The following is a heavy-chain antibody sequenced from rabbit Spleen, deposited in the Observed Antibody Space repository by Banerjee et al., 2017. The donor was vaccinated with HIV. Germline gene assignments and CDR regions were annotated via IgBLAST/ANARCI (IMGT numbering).Heavy chain of an antibody. V-gene: IGHV1S40*01. Sequence: QSLEESGGDLVKPGASLTLTCTASGIDFSSYYYMCWVRQAPGKGLEWIACIWTSSGGSTYYASWAKGRFTISKTSSTTVTLQMTSLTAADTATYFCARGGSIYYYGIYLWGPGTLVTVS. J-gene: IGHJ6*01. CDR1: GIDFSSYYY. CDR3: ARGGSIYYYGIYL. D-gene: IGHD4-2*01. CDR2: IWTSSGGST.